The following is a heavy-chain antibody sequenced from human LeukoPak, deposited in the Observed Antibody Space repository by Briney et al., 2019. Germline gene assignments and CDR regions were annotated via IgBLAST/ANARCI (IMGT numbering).Heavy chain of an antibody. CDR2: IGTSSSST. J-gene: IGHJ4*02. Sequence: GGSLRLSCAASRFAFSSYAMNWVRQAPGKGLEWVSSIGTSSSSTYYADSVKGRFTTSRDNSKNTLYLQMNSLRVEDTAVYYCAKVYFSGSGSYSPPLDYWGQGTLVTVSS. V-gene: IGHV3-23*01. CDR1: RFAFSSYA. D-gene: IGHD3-10*01. CDR3: AKVYFSGSGSYSPPLDY.